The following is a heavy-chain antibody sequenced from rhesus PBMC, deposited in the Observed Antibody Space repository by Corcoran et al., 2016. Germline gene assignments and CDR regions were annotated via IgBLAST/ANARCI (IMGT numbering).Heavy chain of an antibody. J-gene: IGHJ4*01. CDR3: ARLSDSNYKYYFDY. CDR2: IRVSSGRP. D-gene: IGHD4-23*01. Sequence: QVQLQESGPGLVKPSETLSLTCAVSGGSFSGYYWGWIRQPPGKGLEWSGYIRVSSGRPDYTPPLRSLVPISPDPSKNHFSLKLSSVTAADTAVYYCARLSDSNYKYYFDYWGQGVLVTVSS. V-gene: IGHV4-165*01. CDR1: GGSFSGYY.